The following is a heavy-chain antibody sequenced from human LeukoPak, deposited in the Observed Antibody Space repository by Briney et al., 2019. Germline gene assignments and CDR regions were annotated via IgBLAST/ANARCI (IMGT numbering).Heavy chain of an antibody. D-gene: IGHD5-18*01. CDR1: GFTFSTYE. CDR2: ISGCGSSI. CDR3: ATDGFVDAPVVSTFLED. Sequence: GGSLRLSCTASGFTFSTYEMNWARQAPGKGLEWISYISGCGSSIFYADSLQGRFTLSRDNSKNTLYLQINSLRAEDTAVYYCATDGFVDAPVVSTFLEDWGQGTLVTVSS. V-gene: IGHV3-48*03. J-gene: IGHJ4*02.